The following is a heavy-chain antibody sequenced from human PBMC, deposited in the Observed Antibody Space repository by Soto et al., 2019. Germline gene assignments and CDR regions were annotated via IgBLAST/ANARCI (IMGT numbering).Heavy chain of an antibody. V-gene: IGHV1-58*01. CDR1: GFTFTSSA. D-gene: IGHD1-26*01. J-gene: IGHJ6*02. CDR2: IVVGSGNT. CDR3: AAEVGSYYGYYYYYDGMEV. Sequence: QMQLVQSGPEVKKPGTSVKVSCKASGFTFTSSAVQWVRQARGQRLEWIGWIVVGSGNTNYAQKFQERVTITRDMSTSTAYMELSSLRSEDTAVYYCAAEVGSYYGYYYYYDGMEVWGQGTTVTVSS.